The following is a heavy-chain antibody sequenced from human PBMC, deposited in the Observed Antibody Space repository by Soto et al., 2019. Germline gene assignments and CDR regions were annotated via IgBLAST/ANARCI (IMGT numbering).Heavy chain of an antibody. CDR3: ARGSSVYDSSGYAFDF. V-gene: IGHV3-7*01. D-gene: IGHD3-22*01. J-gene: IGHJ4*02. CDR1: GFTFSNYW. Sequence: GGSLRLSCAASGFTFSNYWMSWVRQAPGKGLEWVANIKQDGSHKFYVDSVKGRFTMSRDNAENSLYLQMNSLRAEDTAVYYCARGSSVYDSSGYAFDFRGQGSLVTVSS. CDR2: IKQDGSHK.